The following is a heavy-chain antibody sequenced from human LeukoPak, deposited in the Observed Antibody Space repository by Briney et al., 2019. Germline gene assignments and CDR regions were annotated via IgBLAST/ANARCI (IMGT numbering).Heavy chain of an antibody. CDR3: ARDQYNTWSRRGNFDS. J-gene: IGHJ4*02. CDR1: GFTFGKYW. V-gene: IGHV3-7*03. CDR2: IKLDGSEK. Sequence: GGSLRLSCVASGFTFGKYWMSWVRQAPGKGLEWVANIKLDGSEKNYVDSVKGRFTISRDNTKNSLYLQMNSLRVEDTAVFYCARDQYNTWSRRGNFDSWGQGTLVIVSS. D-gene: IGHD3-3*01.